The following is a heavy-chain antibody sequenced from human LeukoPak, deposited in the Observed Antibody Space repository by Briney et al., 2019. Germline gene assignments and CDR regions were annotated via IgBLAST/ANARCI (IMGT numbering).Heavy chain of an antibody. CDR2: TYYRSKWNH. J-gene: IGHJ4*02. V-gene: IGHV6-1*01. CDR1: GDSVSSNRVA. CDR3: AKDNWGDLYLDN. D-gene: IGHD1-1*01. Sequence: PSQTLSLTCAISGDSVSSNRVAWNWIRQSPTRGLEWLGRTYYRSKWNHDYGFFVRGRITIYADTSKNEFHLHLNSVTPEDTAVYYCAKDNWGDLYLDNWGQGTLVTVSS.